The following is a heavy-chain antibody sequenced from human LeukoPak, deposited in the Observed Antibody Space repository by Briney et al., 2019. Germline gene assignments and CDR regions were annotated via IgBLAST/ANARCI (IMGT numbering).Heavy chain of an antibody. Sequence: PGGSLRLSCAASGFTFDDYAMHWVRQAPGKGLEWVSGISWNSGSIGYADSVKGRFTISRDNAKNSLYLQMNSLRAEDMALYYCAKGLSGSDAVDYWGQGTLVTVSS. V-gene: IGHV3-9*03. CDR3: AKGLSGSDAVDY. J-gene: IGHJ4*02. CDR2: ISWNSGSI. D-gene: IGHD1-26*01. CDR1: GFTFDDYA.